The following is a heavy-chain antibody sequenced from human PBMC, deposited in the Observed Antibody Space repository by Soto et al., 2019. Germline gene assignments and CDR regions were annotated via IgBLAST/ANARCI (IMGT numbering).Heavy chain of an antibody. J-gene: IGHJ4*02. CDR2: ISWNGDKT. CDR1: GFTFADYA. V-gene: IGHV3-9*01. D-gene: IGHD1-20*01. CDR3: AKDIWITGVGALDS. Sequence: GGSLRLSCAASGFTFADYAMHWVRQSPGKGLEWVSGISWNGDKTGYADSLEGRFTISRDNRNNFLYLQMNSLRAEDTAFYYCAKDIWITGVGALDSWGQGTLVTVSS.